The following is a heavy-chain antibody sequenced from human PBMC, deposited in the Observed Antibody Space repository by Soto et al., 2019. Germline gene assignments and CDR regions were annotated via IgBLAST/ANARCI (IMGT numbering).Heavy chain of an antibody. Sequence: FLRLSCAASGFTFSSYGMHWVRQAPGKGLEWVAVISYDGSNKYYADSVKGRFTISRDNSKNTLYLQMNSLRAEDTAVYYCAKSGSVIVAVHYYGMDVWGQGTTVTVYS. V-gene: IGHV3-30*18. CDR1: GFTFSSYG. J-gene: IGHJ6*02. CDR3: AKSGSVIVAVHYYGMDV. D-gene: IGHD5-12*01. CDR2: ISYDGSNK.